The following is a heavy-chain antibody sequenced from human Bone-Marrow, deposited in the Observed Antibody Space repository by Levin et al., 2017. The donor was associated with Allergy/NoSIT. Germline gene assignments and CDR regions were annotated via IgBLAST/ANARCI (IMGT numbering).Heavy chain of an antibody. V-gene: IGHV4-59*08. J-gene: IGHJ6*02. CDR3: ARHTAVYYYYGMDV. CDR2: IYYSGST. D-gene: IGHD6-13*01. Sequence: SQTLSLTCTVSGGSISSYYWSWIRQPPGKGLEWIGYIYYSGSTNYNPSLKSRVTISVDTSKNQFSLKLSSVTAADTAVYYCARHTAVYYYYGMDVWGQGTTVTVSS. CDR1: GGSISSYY.